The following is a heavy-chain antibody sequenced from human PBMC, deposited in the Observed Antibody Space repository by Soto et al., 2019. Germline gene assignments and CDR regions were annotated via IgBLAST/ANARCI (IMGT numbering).Heavy chain of an antibody. Sequence: SVKVSGKASGGTFSSYAISWVRQAPGQGLEWMGGIIPIFGTANYAQKFQGRVTITADESTSTAYMELSSLRSEDTAVYYCARAGSAGYYNSNWFDPWGQGTLVTVSP. CDR2: IIPIFGTA. V-gene: IGHV1-69*13. CDR1: GGTFSSYA. CDR3: ARAGSAGYYNSNWFDP. J-gene: IGHJ5*02. D-gene: IGHD3-10*01.